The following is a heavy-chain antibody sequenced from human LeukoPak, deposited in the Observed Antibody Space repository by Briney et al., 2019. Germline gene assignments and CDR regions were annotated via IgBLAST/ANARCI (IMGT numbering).Heavy chain of an antibody. J-gene: IGHJ3*02. V-gene: IGHV3-7*04. CDR1: GFTFSSYW. Sequence: GGSLRLSCAASGFTFSSYWMNWVHQAPGKGLEWVANIKQDGSEIYYVDSVKGRFIISRDNAKNSLYLQMNSLRAEDTAVYYCARGQVAAVTGLASFDIWGQGTMVSVSS. CDR2: IKQDGSEI. D-gene: IGHD2-21*02. CDR3: ARGQVAAVTGLASFDI.